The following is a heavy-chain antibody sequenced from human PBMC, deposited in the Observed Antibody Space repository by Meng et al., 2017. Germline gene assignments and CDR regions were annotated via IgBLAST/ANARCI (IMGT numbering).Heavy chain of an antibody. D-gene: IGHD6-13*01. CDR1: GYTFTSYA. CDR2: INAGNGNT. CDR3: ARSLVSGFSPGSWYYLDY. Sequence: ASVKVSCKASGYTFTSYAMHWVRQTPEQRLEWMGWINAGNGNTKYSQKFQGRVTISRNTSASTASIELSSLRSEDTAVYYCARSLVSGFSPGSWYYLDYWGQGTLVTVSS. J-gene: IGHJ4*02. V-gene: IGHV1-3*01.